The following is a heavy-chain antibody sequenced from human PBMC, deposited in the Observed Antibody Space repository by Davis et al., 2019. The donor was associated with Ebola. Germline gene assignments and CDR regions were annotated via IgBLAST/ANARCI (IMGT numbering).Heavy chain of an antibody. Sequence: GESLKISCAASGFTFSSYGMHWVRQAPGKGLEWVAVIWYDGSNKYYADSVKGRFTISRDNSKNTLYLQMSSLRAEDTAVYYCAREMVRYYYGMDVWGQGTTVTVSS. V-gene: IGHV3-33*01. CDR3: AREMVRYYYGMDV. D-gene: IGHD2-8*01. J-gene: IGHJ6*02. CDR2: IWYDGSNK. CDR1: GFTFSSYG.